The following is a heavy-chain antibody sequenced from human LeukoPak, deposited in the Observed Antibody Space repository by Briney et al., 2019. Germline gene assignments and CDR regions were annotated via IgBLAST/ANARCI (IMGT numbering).Heavy chain of an antibody. CDR2: ISYDGSNK. D-gene: IGHD2-2*01. J-gene: IGHJ4*02. Sequence: GGSLRLSCAASGFTFSSYGMHWVRQAPGKGLEWVAVISYDGSNKYYADSVKGRFTISRDNSKNTLYLQMNSPRAEDTAVYYCANGEDVVVPAATSGYWGQGTLVTVSS. CDR1: GFTFSSYG. V-gene: IGHV3-30*18. CDR3: ANGEDVVVPAATSGY.